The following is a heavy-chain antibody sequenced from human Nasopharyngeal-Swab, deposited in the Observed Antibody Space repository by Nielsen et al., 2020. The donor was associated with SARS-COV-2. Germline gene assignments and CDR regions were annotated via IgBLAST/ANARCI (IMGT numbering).Heavy chain of an antibody. CDR3: ARDRRASWSALAV. D-gene: IGHD6-13*01. Sequence: ASVKVSCKASGYTFTGYYIHWVRQAPGQGLEWMGWINPNSGGTNYAQKFQGWVTMTRDTSISTAYMELSRLKSDDTAMYYCARDRRASWSALAVGGKGTTVTVSS. V-gene: IGHV1-2*04. J-gene: IGHJ6*04. CDR2: INPNSGGT. CDR1: GYTFTGYY.